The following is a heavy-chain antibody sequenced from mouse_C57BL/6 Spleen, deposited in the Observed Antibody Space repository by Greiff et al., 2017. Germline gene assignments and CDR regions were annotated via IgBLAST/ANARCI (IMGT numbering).Heavy chain of an antibody. CDR1: GFTFTDYY. V-gene: IGHV7-4*01. CDR3: VRSDPYAMDY. CDR2: IRNKANGYTT. Sequence: EVQVVESGGGLVQPGASLRLSCAASGFTFTDYYMSWVRQPPGKAPEWLALIRNKANGYTTEYTASVKGRFTISRDNSQNILYLQMNTLRAEDSATYYCVRSDPYAMDYWGQGTSVTVSS. J-gene: IGHJ4*01.